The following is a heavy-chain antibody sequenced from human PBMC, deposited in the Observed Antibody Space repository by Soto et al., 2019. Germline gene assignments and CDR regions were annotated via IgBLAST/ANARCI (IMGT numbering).Heavy chain of an antibody. CDR2: ISSSSSYI. Sequence: GGSLRLSCAASGFTFSSYSMNWVRQAPGKGLEWVSSISSSSSYIYYADSVKGRFTISRDNAKNSLYLQMNSLRAEDTAVYYCARDKGSGSYSGYYGMDVWGQGTTVTV. J-gene: IGHJ6*02. V-gene: IGHV3-21*01. CDR1: GFTFSSYS. CDR3: ARDKGSGSYSGYYGMDV. D-gene: IGHD3-10*01.